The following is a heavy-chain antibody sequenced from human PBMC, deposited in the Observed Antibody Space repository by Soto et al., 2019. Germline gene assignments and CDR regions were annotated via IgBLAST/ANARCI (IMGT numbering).Heavy chain of an antibody. V-gene: IGHV6-1*01. CDR2: TYYRSKWYN. J-gene: IGHJ6*02. D-gene: IGHD5-18*01. CDR1: GDSVSSNSAA. Sequence: SQTLSLTCAISGDSVSSNSAAWNWIRQSPSRGLEWLGRTYYRSKWYNDYAVSVKNRITINPDTSKNQFSLQLNSVTPEDTAVYYCERDSDTAPGRIMDVWGQGTTVTVSS. CDR3: ERDSDTAPGRIMDV.